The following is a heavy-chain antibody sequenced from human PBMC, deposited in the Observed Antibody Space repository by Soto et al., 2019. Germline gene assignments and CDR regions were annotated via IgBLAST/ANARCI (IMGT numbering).Heavy chain of an antibody. CDR3: ARDHDGGYYSVAEYFQH. D-gene: IGHD3-22*01. J-gene: IGHJ1*01. V-gene: IGHV1-2*02. CDR1: GYTFTGYY. Sequence: ASVKVSFKASGYTFTGYYMHWVRQAPGQGLEWMGWINPNSGGTNYAQKFQGRVTMTRDTSISTAYMELSRLRSDDTAVYYCARDHDGGYYSVAEYFQHWGQGTLVTVSS. CDR2: INPNSGGT.